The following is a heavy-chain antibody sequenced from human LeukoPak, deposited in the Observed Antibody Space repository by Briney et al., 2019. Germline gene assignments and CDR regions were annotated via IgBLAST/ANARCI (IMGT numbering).Heavy chain of an antibody. J-gene: IGHJ3*02. CDR1: GFTFSSYG. D-gene: IGHD1-26*01. Sequence: PGGSLRLSCTASGFTFSSYGMHWVRQAPGKGLEWVAVISYDGSNKYYADSVKGRFTISRDNSKNTLYLQMNSLRAEDTAVYYCAKEQWELTSAFDIWGQGTMVTVSS. V-gene: IGHV3-30*18. CDR2: ISYDGSNK. CDR3: AKEQWELTSAFDI.